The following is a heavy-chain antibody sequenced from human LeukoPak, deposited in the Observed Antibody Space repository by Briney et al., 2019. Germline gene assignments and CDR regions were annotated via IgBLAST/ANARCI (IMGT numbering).Heavy chain of an antibody. Sequence: SQTLSLTCTVSGDSISSDTYYWSWIRQHPGKDLEWIGCIYYSGSTYYNPSLKSRITISVDTSKNQFSLKLSSVTAADTAVYYCARTSIATRHFDYWGQGTLVTVSS. CDR3: ARTSIATRHFDY. CDR1: GDSISSDTYY. CDR2: IYYSGST. J-gene: IGHJ4*02. D-gene: IGHD6-6*01. V-gene: IGHV4-31*03.